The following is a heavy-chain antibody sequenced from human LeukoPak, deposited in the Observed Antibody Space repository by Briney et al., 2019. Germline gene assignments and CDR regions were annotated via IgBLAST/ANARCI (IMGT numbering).Heavy chain of an antibody. V-gene: IGHV4-38-2*02. CDR3: ARHQGAVAGIWFDP. CDR2: IYHSGST. D-gene: IGHD6-19*01. Sequence: SETLSLTCTVSGYSISSGYYWGWIRQPPGKGLEWIGSIYHSGSTYYNPSLKSRVTISVDTSKNQFSLKLSSVTAADTAVYYCARHQGAVAGIWFDPWGQGTLVTVSS. CDR1: GYSISSGYY. J-gene: IGHJ5*02.